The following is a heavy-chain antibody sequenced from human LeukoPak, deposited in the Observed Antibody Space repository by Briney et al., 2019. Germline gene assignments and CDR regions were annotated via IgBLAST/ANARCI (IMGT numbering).Heavy chain of an antibody. CDR2: ISSNGGST. CDR1: GFTFSSYA. V-gene: IGHV3-64*01. CDR3: ARAVVVVAASEN. J-gene: IGHJ4*02. Sequence: GGSLRLSCAASGFTFSSYAMHWVRQAPGKGLEYVSAISSNGGSTYYANSVKGRFTISRDNSKNTLYLQMNSLRAEDTAVYNCARAVVVVAASENWGQGTLVTVSS. D-gene: IGHD2-15*01.